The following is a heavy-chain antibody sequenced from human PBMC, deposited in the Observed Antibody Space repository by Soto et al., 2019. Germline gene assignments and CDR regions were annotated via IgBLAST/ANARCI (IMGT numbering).Heavy chain of an antibody. D-gene: IGHD5-12*01. J-gene: IGHJ4*02. CDR3: ARGLVATIVDY. CDR2: IYYSGST. V-gene: IGHV4-59*01. Sequence: SETLCLTCTGSGGYISSYYWSWIRKPPGKGLEWIGYIYYSGSTNYNPSLKSRVTISVDTSKNQFSLKLSSVTAADTAVYYCARGLVATIVDYWGQGTLVTVSS. CDR1: GGYISSYY.